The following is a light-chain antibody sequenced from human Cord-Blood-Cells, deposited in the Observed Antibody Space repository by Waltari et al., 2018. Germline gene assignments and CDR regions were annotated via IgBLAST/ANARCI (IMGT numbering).Light chain of an antibody. CDR1: QSVSSN. V-gene: IGKV3-15*01. Sequence: EIVMTQSPATLSVSQGERATLSCRASQSVSSNLAWYQQKPGQAPRLLIYGASTRATGIPASVSGSGSGTEFTLTISSLQSEDFAVYYCQQYNNWPPWTFGQGTKVEIK. CDR3: QQYNNWPPWT. CDR2: GAS. J-gene: IGKJ1*01.